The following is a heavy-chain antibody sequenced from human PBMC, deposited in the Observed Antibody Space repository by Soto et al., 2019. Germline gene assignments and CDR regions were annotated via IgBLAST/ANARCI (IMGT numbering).Heavy chain of an antibody. J-gene: IGHJ4*02. Sequence: SETLSLTCAVSGGSISSGGYSWSWIRQPPGKGLEWIGYIYHSGSTYYNPSLKSRVSISVDRSKNQFSLKLSSVTAADTAVYYCASSTAVDTAMAPDYWGQGTLVTVSS. CDR1: GGSISSGGYS. CDR3: ASSTAVDTAMAPDY. D-gene: IGHD5-18*01. CDR2: IYHSGST. V-gene: IGHV4-30-2*01.